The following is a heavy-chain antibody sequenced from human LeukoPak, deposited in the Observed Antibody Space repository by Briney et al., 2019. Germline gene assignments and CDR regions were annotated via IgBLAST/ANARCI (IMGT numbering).Heavy chain of an antibody. V-gene: IGHV4-39*01. J-gene: IGHJ5*02. Sequence: SETLSLTSTVSGGSISSSSYYWGWIRQPPGKGLEWIGSIYYSGSTYYNPSLKSRVTISVDTSKNQFSLKLTPVTAADTAVYYCARLIFIAAVGSGIDPWGQGTLVTVSS. CDR2: IYYSGST. D-gene: IGHD6-13*01. CDR1: GGSISSSSYY. CDR3: ARLIFIAAVGSGIDP.